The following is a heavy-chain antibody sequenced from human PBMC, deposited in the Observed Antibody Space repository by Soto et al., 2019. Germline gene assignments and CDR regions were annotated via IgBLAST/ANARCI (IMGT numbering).Heavy chain of an antibody. D-gene: IGHD4-4*01. Sequence: GGSLRLSCAASGFTFSSYWMSWVRQAPGKGLEWVANIKQDGSEKYYVDSVKGRFTISRDNAKNSLYLQMNSLRAEDTAVYYCAREFSLVTLGTSWFDPWGQGTLVTVSS. CDR1: GFTFSSYW. CDR2: IKQDGSEK. V-gene: IGHV3-7*01. CDR3: AREFSLVTLGTSWFDP. J-gene: IGHJ5*02.